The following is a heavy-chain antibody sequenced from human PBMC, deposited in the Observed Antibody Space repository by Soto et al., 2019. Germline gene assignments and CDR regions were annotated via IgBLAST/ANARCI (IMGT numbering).Heavy chain of an antibody. D-gene: IGHD3-10*01. CDR2: IYYSGST. CDR3: ARGRRITDGSGAEA. J-gene: IGHJ3*01. V-gene: IGHV4-59*01. CDR1: GGSISSYY. Sequence: SETLSLTCTVSGGSISSYYWSWIRQPPGKGLEWIGYIYYSGSTNYNPSLKSRVTISVDTSKNQFSLKLSSVTAADTAVYYCARGRRITDGSGAEAWGQGTMVTVS.